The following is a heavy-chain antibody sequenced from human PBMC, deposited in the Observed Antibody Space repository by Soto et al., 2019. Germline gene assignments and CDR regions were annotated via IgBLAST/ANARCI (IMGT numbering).Heavy chain of an antibody. CDR1: GGSISSYY. J-gene: IGHJ4*02. CDR2: IYYSGST. V-gene: IGHV4-59*01. D-gene: IGHD4-17*01. CDR3: AREDGGDYGKGWYYFDY. Sequence: SETLSLTCTVSGGSISSYYWSWIRQPPGKGLEWIGYIYYSGSTNYNPSLKSRVTISVDTSKNQFSLKLSSVTAADTAVYYCAREDGGDYGKGWYYFDYWGQGTLVTVSS.